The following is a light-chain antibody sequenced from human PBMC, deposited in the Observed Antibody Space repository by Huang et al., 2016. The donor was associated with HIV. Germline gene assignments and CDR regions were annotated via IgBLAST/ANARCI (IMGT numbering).Light chain of an antibody. Sequence: DIVMPQSPLSLPVSPGEPASISCRSSQSLLHSNGYNYLDWYLQKPGQSPQLLIYWSANRASGVPDRFSGSGSVLDFTLKISRVEAEDVGVYYCMQALQTPRTFGQGTRLEIK. V-gene: IGKV2-28*01. CDR2: WSA. J-gene: IGKJ5*01. CDR1: QSLLHSNGYNY. CDR3: MQALQTPRT.